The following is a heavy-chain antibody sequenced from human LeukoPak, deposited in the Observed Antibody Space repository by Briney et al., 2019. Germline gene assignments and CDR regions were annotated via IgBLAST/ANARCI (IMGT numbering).Heavy chain of an antibody. Sequence: ASVKVSCKASGYTFTGYYMHWVRQAPGQGLEWMGWINPNSGGTNYAQKFQGRVTMTRDTSISTAYMELSRLRSDDAAAYYCARGPPLWFGELCLRIWGQGTLVTVSS. CDR3: ARGPPLWFGELCLRI. J-gene: IGHJ4*02. CDR1: GYTFTGYY. CDR2: INPNSGGT. V-gene: IGHV1-2*02. D-gene: IGHD3-10*01.